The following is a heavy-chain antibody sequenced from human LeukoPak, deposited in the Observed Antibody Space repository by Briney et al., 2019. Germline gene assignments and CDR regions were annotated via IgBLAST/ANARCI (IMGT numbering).Heavy chain of an antibody. Sequence: GGSLRLSCAAPGFPFNAYNIHWIRQAPGKGLEWVALFSADGINIYYADSVKGRFTISRDNSKNMLYLQMNSLRAEDTAVYYCAKAAVYSINWTPFDDWGLGTLVTVSS. CDR1: GFPFNAYN. D-gene: IGHD6-13*01. CDR3: AKAAVYSINWTPFDD. J-gene: IGHJ4*02. V-gene: IGHV3-33*05. CDR2: FSADGINI.